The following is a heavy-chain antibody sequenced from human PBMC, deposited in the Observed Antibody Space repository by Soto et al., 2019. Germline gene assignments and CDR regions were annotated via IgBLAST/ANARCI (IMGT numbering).Heavy chain of an antibody. Sequence: QVQLQESGPGLVKPSQTLSLTCTVSGGSISSGGYYWSWIRQHPGKGLEWIGYIYYSGSTYYNPSLKLRVTISVDTSKNQFCLKLSSVTAADTAVYYCARVLRYCTNGVCRPIRLYFDYWGQGTLVTVSS. D-gene: IGHD2-8*01. CDR1: GGSISSGGYY. CDR3: ARVLRYCTNGVCRPIRLYFDY. V-gene: IGHV4-31*03. J-gene: IGHJ4*02. CDR2: IYYSGST.